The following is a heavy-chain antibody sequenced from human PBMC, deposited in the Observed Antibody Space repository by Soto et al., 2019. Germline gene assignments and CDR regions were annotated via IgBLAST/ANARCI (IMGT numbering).Heavy chain of an antibody. D-gene: IGHD3-16*01. J-gene: IGHJ4*02. CDR1: GSTFSFYA. Sequence: GGSLRLSCAASGSTFSFYAMHWVRQAPGKGLEWVAVISYNGGNKHYVDSVKGRFTISRDNSQDTLYLQMDSLRPDDTAVYYCARQAKIGDRSQFYFDSWGQGTLVTVSS. CDR2: ISYNGGNK. CDR3: ARQAKIGDRSQFYFDS. V-gene: IGHV3-30*04.